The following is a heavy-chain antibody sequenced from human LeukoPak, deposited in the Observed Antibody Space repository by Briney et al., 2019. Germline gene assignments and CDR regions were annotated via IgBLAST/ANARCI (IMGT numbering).Heavy chain of an antibody. CDR3: AKEGVDYYYYYMDV. CDR1: GFTFSSYG. V-gene: IGHV3-23*01. J-gene: IGHJ6*03. CDR2: ISGSGST. D-gene: IGHD3-10*01. Sequence: PGGSLRLSCAASGFTFSSYGMSWVRQAPGKGLEWVSAISGSGSTYYADSVKGRFTISRDNSKNTLYLQMNSLRAEDTAVYYCAKEGVDYYYYYMDVWGKGTTVTVSS.